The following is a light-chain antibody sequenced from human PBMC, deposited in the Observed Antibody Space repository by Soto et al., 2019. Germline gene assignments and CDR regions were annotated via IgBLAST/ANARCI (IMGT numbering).Light chain of an antibody. CDR1: QSVLHSSNNKNY. Sequence: DIVMTQSPDSLAVSLGERATINCKSSQSVLHSSNNKNYLAWYQQKPGQPPKLLIYWASTRESGVPDRFSGSGSGTEFTLTISSLQAEDVAVYYCHQYYSTPPTFGQGTKVEIK. CDR3: HQYYSTPPT. V-gene: IGKV4-1*01. J-gene: IGKJ1*01. CDR2: WAS.